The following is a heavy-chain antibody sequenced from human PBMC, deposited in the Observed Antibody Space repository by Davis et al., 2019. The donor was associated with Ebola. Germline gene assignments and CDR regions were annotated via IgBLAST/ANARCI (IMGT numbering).Heavy chain of an antibody. V-gene: IGHV3-48*02. Sequence: GGSLRLSCAASGFTFSTYIMNWVRQAPGKGLEWVSYISSSSSTIYYADSVKGRFTISRDNAKNSLYLQMNSLRDEDTAVYYCARGARGYCTGGVCSNFDYWGQGTLVTVSS. D-gene: IGHD2-8*02. CDR3: ARGARGYCTGGVCSNFDY. CDR1: GFTFSTYI. J-gene: IGHJ4*02. CDR2: ISSSSSTI.